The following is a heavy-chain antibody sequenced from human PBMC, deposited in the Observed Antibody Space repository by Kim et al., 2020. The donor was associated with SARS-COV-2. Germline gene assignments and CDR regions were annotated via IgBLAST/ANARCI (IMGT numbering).Heavy chain of an antibody. CDR2: ITEDGSTT. D-gene: IGHD3-3*01. Sequence: GGSLRLSCAASGFSVGSDWMHWVRQVPGKGLELVARITEDGSTTTHADSVQGRFSISRDCAKSMLLLEMYILRVEDPAIYYCSRDTFGPLDNCGRGTLV. CDR1: GFSVGSDW. V-gene: IGHV3-74*01. CDR3: SRDTFGPLDN. J-gene: IGHJ4*02.